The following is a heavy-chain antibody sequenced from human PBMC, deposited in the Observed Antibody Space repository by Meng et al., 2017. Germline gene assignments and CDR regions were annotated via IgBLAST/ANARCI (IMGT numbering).Heavy chain of an antibody. Sequence: HITFKESVPTLVKHTQTLTLTCTFSGLSLSTSVVGVCWIRQPPGKALEWLALIYCDDDKRYSPSLKSRLTITKDTSKNQVVLTMTNMDPVDTATYYCAHSDLYFDYWGQGTLVTVSS. CDR2: IYCDDDK. CDR1: GLSLSTSVVG. J-gene: IGHJ4*02. V-gene: IGHV2-5*02. CDR3: AHSDLYFDY.